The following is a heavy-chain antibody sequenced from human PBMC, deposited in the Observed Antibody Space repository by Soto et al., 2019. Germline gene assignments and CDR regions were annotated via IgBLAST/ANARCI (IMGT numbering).Heavy chain of an antibody. V-gene: IGHV1-45*02. Sequence: QMQLMQSGAEVKKTGSTVTVSCKALGNTFTYRYLHWVQQAPGQALEWMGWITPFSGHVHYPQKFQERVTITRDRSINTAYMRMSSLRSEDAAMYYCAGGGAGSGPFTWELPDHWGQGTLVTVSS. CDR3: AGGGAGSGPFTWELPDH. D-gene: IGHD1-26*01. CDR1: GNTFTYRY. CDR2: ITPFSGHV. J-gene: IGHJ4*02.